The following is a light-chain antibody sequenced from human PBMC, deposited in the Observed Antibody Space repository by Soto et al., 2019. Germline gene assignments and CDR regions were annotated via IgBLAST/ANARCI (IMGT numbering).Light chain of an antibody. CDR1: SSNVGGSNS. Sequence: QSVLTQPASVSGSPGQSITISCTGTSSNVGGSNSVSWYQQHPGKAPKLMIYDVSNWPSGVSNRFSGSKSGNTASLTISGLQAEDEADYYCSSYTSISSTPVVFGGGTKLTVL. CDR3: SSYTSISSTPVV. CDR2: DVS. J-gene: IGLJ2*01. V-gene: IGLV2-14*01.